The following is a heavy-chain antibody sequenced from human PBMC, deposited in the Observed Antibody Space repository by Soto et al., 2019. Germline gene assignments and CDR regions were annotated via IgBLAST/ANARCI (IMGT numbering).Heavy chain of an antibody. CDR2: IYYSGST. V-gene: IGHV4-61*01. J-gene: IGHJ6*02. D-gene: IGHD3-16*02. CDR3: ASIMITFGGVINYGMDV. Sequence: SETLSLTCTVSGGSVSSGSYYWSWIRQPPGKGLEWIGYIYYSGSTNYNPSLKSRVTISVDTSKNQFSLKLSSVTAADTAVYYCASIMITFGGVINYGMDVWGQGTTVTDSS. CDR1: GGSVSSGSYY.